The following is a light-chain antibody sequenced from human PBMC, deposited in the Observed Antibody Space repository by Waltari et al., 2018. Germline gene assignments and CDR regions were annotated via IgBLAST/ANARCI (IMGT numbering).Light chain of an antibody. V-gene: IGLV2-14*03. CDR2: DVT. Sequence: VALYQQHRDTAPKLIIYDVTGRPSGISDRFAGSKSGNTASLTISGLQAEDEADYFCSSYSGTYVFGTGTKVTVL. J-gene: IGLJ1*01. CDR3: SSYSGTYV.